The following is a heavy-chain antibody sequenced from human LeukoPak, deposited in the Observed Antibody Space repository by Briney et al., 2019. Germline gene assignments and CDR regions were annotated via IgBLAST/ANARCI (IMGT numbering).Heavy chain of an antibody. V-gene: IGHV5-51*01. CDR3: ARITYSGYADY. J-gene: IGHJ4*02. CDR1: GYSFPSYW. CDR2: IYPGDSDT. D-gene: IGHD5-12*01. Sequence: GESLKISCKGSGYSFPSYWIGWVRQMPGKGLEWVGIIYPGDSDTRYRPSFQGQVTISVDKSISTAYLQWSSLKASDTAMYYCARITYSGYADYWGQGTLVTVSS.